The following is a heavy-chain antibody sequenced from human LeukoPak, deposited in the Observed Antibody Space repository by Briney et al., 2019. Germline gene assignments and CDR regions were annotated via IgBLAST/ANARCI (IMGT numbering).Heavy chain of an antibody. Sequence: GGSLRLSCAAPGFTFSSYGMHSVRQAPGKGLEWVAVISYDGSNKYYADSVKGRFTISRDNSKNTLYLQLNSLRAEDTAVYYCAKEGYCGGDCLEYFQHWGQGTLVTVSS. CDR1: GFTFSSYG. D-gene: IGHD2-21*02. CDR3: AKEGYCGGDCLEYFQH. CDR2: ISYDGSNK. V-gene: IGHV3-30*18. J-gene: IGHJ1*01.